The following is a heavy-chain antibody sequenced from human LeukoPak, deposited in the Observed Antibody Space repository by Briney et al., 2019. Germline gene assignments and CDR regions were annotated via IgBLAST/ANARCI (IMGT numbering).Heavy chain of an antibody. V-gene: IGHV3-30-3*01. J-gene: IGHJ4*02. D-gene: IGHD1-14*01. CDR3: ARDRNGRNTFDY. CDR1: GFTFSSYA. CDR2: ISYDGSNK. Sequence: PGRSLRLSCAASGFTFSSYAMHWVSQAPGKGLEWVAVISYDGSNKYYADSVKGRFTISRDNSKNTLYLQMNSLRAEDTAVYYCARDRNGRNTFDYWGQGTLVTVSS.